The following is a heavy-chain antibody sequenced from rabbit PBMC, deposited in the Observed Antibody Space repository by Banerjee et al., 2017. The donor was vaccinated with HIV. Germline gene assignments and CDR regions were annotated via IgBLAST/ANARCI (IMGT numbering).Heavy chain of an antibody. CDR1: GFDLSGYYY. Sequence: QSLEESGGGLVKPEGSLTLTCKASGFDLSGYYYMCWVRQAPGKGLEWIACIYVGSSGSIYYASWAKGRFTISKTSSTTVTLQMTSLTAADTATYFCARDVGSSIYMMNLWGQGTLVTVS. CDR2: IYVGSSGSI. D-gene: IGHD8-1*01. V-gene: IGHV1S40*01. J-gene: IGHJ4*01. CDR3: ARDVGSSIYMMNL.